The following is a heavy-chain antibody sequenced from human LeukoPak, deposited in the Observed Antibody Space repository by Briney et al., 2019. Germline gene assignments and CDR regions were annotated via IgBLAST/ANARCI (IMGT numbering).Heavy chain of an antibody. V-gene: IGHV3-30*04. CDR3: ARDRIAVAGRAWFDP. CDR2: ISYDGSNK. J-gene: IGHJ5*02. CDR1: GFTFSSYA. D-gene: IGHD6-19*01. Sequence: GGSLRLSCAASGFTFSSYAMHWVRQAPGKGLEWVAIISYDGSNKYYADSVKGRFTISRDNSKNTLYLQMNSLRAEDTAVYYCARDRIAVAGRAWFDPWGQGTLVTVSS.